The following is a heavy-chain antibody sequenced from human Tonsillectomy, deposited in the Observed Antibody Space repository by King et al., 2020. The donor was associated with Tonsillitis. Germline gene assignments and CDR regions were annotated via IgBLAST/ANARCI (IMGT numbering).Heavy chain of an antibody. V-gene: IGHV4-61*02. Sequence: VQLQESGPGLVKPSQTLSLTCTVSGGSISSGTYYWSWIRQPAGKGLEWIGLIYTSGSTNFNPSLKSRVTMSVDTSKNQFSLKLTSVTAADTAVYYCARVGYDFWGNYRDAFDIWGQGTMVTVSS. D-gene: IGHD3-3*01. J-gene: IGHJ3*02. CDR3: ARVGYDFWGNYRDAFDI. CDR1: GGSISSGTYY. CDR2: IYTSGST.